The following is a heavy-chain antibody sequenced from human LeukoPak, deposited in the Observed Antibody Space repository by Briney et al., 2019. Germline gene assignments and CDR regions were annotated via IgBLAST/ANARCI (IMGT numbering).Heavy chain of an antibody. CDR3: AKSVYHSGNY. D-gene: IGHD3-10*01. CDR2: ISGGTT. CDR1: GFTISTYG. J-gene: IGHJ4*02. V-gene: IGHV3-23*01. Sequence: GGSLRLSCAASGFTISTYGMSWVRQAPGKGLEWVSSISGGTTYYADSVKGRFTISRDNSKNTVSLQMNSLRAEDTAIYYCAKSVYHSGNYWGQGTLVTVSS.